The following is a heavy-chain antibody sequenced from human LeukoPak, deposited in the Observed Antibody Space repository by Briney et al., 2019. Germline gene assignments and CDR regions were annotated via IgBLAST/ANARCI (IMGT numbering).Heavy chain of an antibody. CDR3: ATSRTLDH. V-gene: IGHV3-53*01. CDR2: IYSGGST. Sequence: SGGSLRLSCAASGFTVSTNYMSWVRQAPGKGLEWVSIIYSGGSTSYADSVKGRFTISRDISKNTLFLQMSSLRAEDTAVYYCATSRTLDHWGQGTLVTVSS. J-gene: IGHJ4*02. CDR1: GFTVSTNY.